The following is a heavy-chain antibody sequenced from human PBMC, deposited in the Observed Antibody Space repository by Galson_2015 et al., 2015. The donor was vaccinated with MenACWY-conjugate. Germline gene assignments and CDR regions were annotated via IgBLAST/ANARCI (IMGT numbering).Heavy chain of an antibody. D-gene: IGHD6-13*01. CDR2: INTNTGNP. CDR1: GYTFTAYA. J-gene: IGHJ5*02. V-gene: IGHV7-4-1*02. Sequence: SVKVSCKASGYTFTAYAINWVRQAPGQGLEWLGCINTNTGNPTYAQGFTGRFVFSLDTSVSTAYLQISSLKAEDTAIYYCVRDPKLSSSCSLFVPSSQRTLVNVSS. CDR3: VRDPKLSSSCSLFVP.